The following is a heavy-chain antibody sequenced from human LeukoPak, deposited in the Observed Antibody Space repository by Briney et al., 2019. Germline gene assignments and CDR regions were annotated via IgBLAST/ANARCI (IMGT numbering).Heavy chain of an antibody. Sequence: PSETLSLICAVYGGSFSGYYWSWIRQPPGKGLEWIGEINHSGSTNYNPSLKSRVTISVDTSKNQFSLKLSSVTAADTAVYYCARGQGSSWYFDYWGQGTLVTVSS. J-gene: IGHJ4*02. CDR1: GGSFSGYY. CDR2: INHSGST. CDR3: ARGQGSSWYFDY. V-gene: IGHV4-34*01. D-gene: IGHD6-13*01.